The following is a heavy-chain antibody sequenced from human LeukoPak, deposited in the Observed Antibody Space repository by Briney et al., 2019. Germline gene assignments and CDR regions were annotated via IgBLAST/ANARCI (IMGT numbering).Heavy chain of an antibody. CDR1: GFTFSDYY. CDR2: ISSSGSTI. V-gene: IGHV3-11*04. D-gene: IGHD6-13*01. CDR3: AKDIYSSSWTPRYYFDY. Sequence: GGSLRLSCAASGFTFSDYYMSWIRQAPGKELEWVSYISSSGSTIYYADSVKGRFSISRDNSKNTLYLQMNSLRPEDTAVYYCAKDIYSSSWTPRYYFDYWGQGTLVTVSS. J-gene: IGHJ4*02.